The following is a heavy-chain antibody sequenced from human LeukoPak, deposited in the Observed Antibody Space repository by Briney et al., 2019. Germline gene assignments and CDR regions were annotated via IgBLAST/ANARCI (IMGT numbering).Heavy chain of an antibody. CDR2: INPSGGST. J-gene: IGHJ6*02. D-gene: IGHD3-10*01. CDR3: AREGRTALDYYYGMDV. V-gene: IGHV1-46*01. CDR1: GYTFTSYY. Sequence: ASVKVSCKASGYTFTSYYMHWVRQAPGQGLEWMGIINPSGGSTSYAQKFQGRVTMTRDTSTSTVYMELSSLRSEDTAVYYCAREGRTALDYYYGMDVCGQGTTVTVSS.